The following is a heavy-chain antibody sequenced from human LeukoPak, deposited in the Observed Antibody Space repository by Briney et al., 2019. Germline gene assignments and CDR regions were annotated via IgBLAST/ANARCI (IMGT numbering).Heavy chain of an antibody. CDR3: TRGTVATTY. J-gene: IGHJ4*02. CDR1: GFTFGDYA. D-gene: IGHD5-12*01. Sequence: GGSLRLSCTASGFTFGDYAMSWVRQAPGKGLEWVGFIRSKAYGGTTEYAASVKGRFTISRDDSKSIAYLQMNSLKTEDTAVYYCTRGTVATTYWGQGTLVTVSS. V-gene: IGHV3-49*04. CDR2: IRSKAYGGTT.